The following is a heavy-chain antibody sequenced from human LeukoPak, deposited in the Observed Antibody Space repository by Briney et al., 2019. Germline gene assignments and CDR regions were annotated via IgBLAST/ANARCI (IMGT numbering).Heavy chain of an antibody. Sequence: SETLSLTCTVSGGSISSYYWSWIRQPAGKGLEWIGRIYTSGRTTYNPSPKSRVTMSVDTSKNQFSLKLRSVTAADTAVYYCARGFGAAAGDYWGQGTLVTVSS. J-gene: IGHJ4*02. CDR2: IYTSGRT. V-gene: IGHV4-4*07. CDR3: ARGFGAAAGDY. CDR1: GGSISSYY. D-gene: IGHD6-13*01.